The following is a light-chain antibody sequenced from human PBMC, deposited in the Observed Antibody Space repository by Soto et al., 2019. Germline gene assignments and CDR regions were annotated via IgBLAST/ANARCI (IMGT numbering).Light chain of an antibody. V-gene: IGLV1-47*01. J-gene: IGLJ1*01. CDR1: SSNIGSNY. Sequence: QAVVTQPPSASGPPGQRVTISCSGSSSNIGSNYVYWYQQLPGTAPKLLIYRNDQRPSGVPDRFSGSKSGNTASLTVSGLQAEDEADYYCSSYAGSDNPYVFGTGTKLTVL. CDR3: SSYAGSDNPYV. CDR2: RND.